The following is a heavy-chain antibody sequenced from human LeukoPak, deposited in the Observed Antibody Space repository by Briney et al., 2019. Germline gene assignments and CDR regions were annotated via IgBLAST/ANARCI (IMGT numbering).Heavy chain of an antibody. J-gene: IGHJ6*03. V-gene: IGHV4-39*07. D-gene: IGHD6-19*01. Sequence: SETLSLTCTVSGGSISSSSYYWGWIRQPPGNGLEWIGSIYYSGSTYYNPSLKSRVTISVDTSKNQFSLKLSSVTAADTAVYYCAGKAGYSSGLGYYYMDVWGKGTTVTVSS. CDR1: GGSISSSSYY. CDR2: IYYSGST. CDR3: AGKAGYSSGLGYYYMDV.